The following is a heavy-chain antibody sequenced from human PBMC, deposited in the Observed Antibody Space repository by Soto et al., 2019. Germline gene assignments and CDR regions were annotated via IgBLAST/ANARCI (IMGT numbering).Heavy chain of an antibody. CDR1: GGSFSGYY. J-gene: IGHJ4*02. CDR3: ARERPLRRYYYGSGSYSYYFDY. CDR2: INHSGST. V-gene: IGHV4-34*01. D-gene: IGHD3-10*01. Sequence: SETLSLTCAVYGGSFSGYYWSWIRQPPGKGLEWIGEINHSGSTNYNPSLKSRVNISVDTSKNQFSLRLSSVTAADTAVYYCARERPLRRYYYGSGSYSYYFDYWGQGTLVTVSS.